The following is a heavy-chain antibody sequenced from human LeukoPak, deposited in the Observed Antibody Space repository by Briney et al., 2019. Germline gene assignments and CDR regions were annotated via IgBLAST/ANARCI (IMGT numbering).Heavy chain of an antibody. CDR1: GFSFNSDW. CDR3: TRRLDD. V-gene: IGHV3-7*01. J-gene: IGHJ4*02. CDR2: IKHDESEK. D-gene: IGHD3-16*01. Sequence: GGSLRLSCAASGFSFNSDWMDWVRQAPGKGLEWVANIKHDESEKNYLDSVKGRFTISRDNAQNSLYLQMNGLRVEDTAVYYCTRRLDDWGQGTLVTVFS.